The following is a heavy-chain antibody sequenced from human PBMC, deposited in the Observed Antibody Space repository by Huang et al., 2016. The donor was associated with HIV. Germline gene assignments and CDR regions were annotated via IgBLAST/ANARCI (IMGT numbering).Heavy chain of an antibody. V-gene: IGHV3-7*01. CDR3: ARGGIYYDVLTGRHYYYNGLDV. CDR2: IKQDGSEK. J-gene: IGHJ6*02. CDR1: GFNFSAYW. D-gene: IGHD3-9*01. Sequence: EVHLVESGGDLVQPGGSLRLSCVASGFNFSAYWMSWVRQAPGMGREWVANIKQDGSEKNYLDSVKGRFTIARDNAKNSVYLQLTSLRAEDTAVYYCARGGIYYDVLTGRHYYYNGLDVWGQGTTVTVSS.